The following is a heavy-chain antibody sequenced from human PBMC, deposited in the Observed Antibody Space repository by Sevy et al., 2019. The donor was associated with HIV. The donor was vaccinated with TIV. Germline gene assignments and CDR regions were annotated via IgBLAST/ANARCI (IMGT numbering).Heavy chain of an antibody. CDR3: ARTVVGATEYFDY. D-gene: IGHD1-26*01. Sequence: ASVKVSCKASGYIFTRYGISWVRQAPGQGLEWMGWISAYNGNTNYAQRFQGRVTMTTDTSTSTAYMELRSLRSDDTAVYYCARTVVGATEYFDYWGQGPLVTVSS. CDR2: ISAYNGNT. J-gene: IGHJ4*02. CDR1: GYIFTRYG. V-gene: IGHV1-18*01.